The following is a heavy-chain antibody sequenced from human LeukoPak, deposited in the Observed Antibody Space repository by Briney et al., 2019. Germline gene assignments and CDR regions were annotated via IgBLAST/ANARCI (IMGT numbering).Heavy chain of an antibody. D-gene: IGHD2-15*01. V-gene: IGHV1-3*04. J-gene: IGHJ4*02. Sequence: ASVKVSCKASGYTFTSYAIHWLRQAPGQRPEWMGWITTVNGNTKYSQKFPGRVTITRDTSASTAHMEPSSLRSEDTAVYYCAKVGAANEFDYWGQGTLVTVSS. CDR1: GYTFTSYA. CDR2: ITTVNGNT. CDR3: AKVGAANEFDY.